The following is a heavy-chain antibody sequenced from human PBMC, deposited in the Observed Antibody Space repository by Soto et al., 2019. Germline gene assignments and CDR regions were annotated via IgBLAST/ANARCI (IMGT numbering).Heavy chain of an antibody. Sequence: ASVKVSCKASGYTFTSYAMHWVRQAPGQRLEWMGWINAGNGNTKYSQKFQGRVTITRDTSASTAYMELSSLRSEDTAVYYCARGRQRSTYYYYGMDVWGQGTTVTVSS. CDR3: ARGRQRSTYYYYGMDV. V-gene: IGHV1-3*01. J-gene: IGHJ6*02. D-gene: IGHD6-25*01. CDR2: INAGNGNT. CDR1: GYTFTSYA.